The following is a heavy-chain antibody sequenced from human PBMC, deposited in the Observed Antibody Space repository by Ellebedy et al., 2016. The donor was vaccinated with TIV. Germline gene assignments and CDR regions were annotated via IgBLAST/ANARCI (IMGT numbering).Heavy chain of an antibody. V-gene: IGHV4-59*01. J-gene: IGHJ4*02. Sequence: SETLSLTCTVSGGSISSYYWSWIRQPPGTGLEWIGYIFYSGSTHYNPSLKRRVTITLDTPKNQFSLKLSSVTAADTAVYYCARTKAVAGTFSFDNWGQGTLVPVSS. CDR2: IFYSGST. CDR1: GGSISSYY. CDR3: ARTKAVAGTFSFDN. D-gene: IGHD6-13*01.